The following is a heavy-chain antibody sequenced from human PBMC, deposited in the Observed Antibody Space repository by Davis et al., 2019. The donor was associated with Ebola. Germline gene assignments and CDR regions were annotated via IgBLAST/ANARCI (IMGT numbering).Heavy chain of an antibody. CDR2: IYYSGST. J-gene: IGHJ4*02. Sequence: SETLSLTCTVSGGSISSGDYYWSWIRQPPGKGLEWIGYIYYSGSTSYNPSLKSRVTISVDTSKNQFSLKLSSVTAADTAVYYCARGPTMIVGWSYFDYWGQGTLVTVSS. V-gene: IGHV4-30-4*01. CDR1: GGSISSGDYY. D-gene: IGHD3-22*01. CDR3: ARGPTMIVGWSYFDY.